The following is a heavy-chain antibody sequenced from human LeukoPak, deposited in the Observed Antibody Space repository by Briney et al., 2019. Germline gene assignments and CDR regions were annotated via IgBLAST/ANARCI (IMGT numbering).Heavy chain of an antibody. CDR1: EFTFSSYA. CDR3: AKGDIVVVPAAITFTY. Sequence: GGSLRLSCAASEFTFSSYAMSWVRQAPGKGLEWVSAISGSGGSTYYADSVKGRFTISRDNSKNTLYLQMSSLGAEDTAVYYCAKGDIVVVPAAITFTYWGQGTLVTVSS. D-gene: IGHD2-2*01. CDR2: ISGSGGST. V-gene: IGHV3-23*01. J-gene: IGHJ4*02.